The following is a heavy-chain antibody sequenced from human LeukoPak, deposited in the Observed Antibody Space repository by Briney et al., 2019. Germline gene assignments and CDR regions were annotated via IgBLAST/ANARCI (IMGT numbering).Heavy chain of an antibody. V-gene: IGHV3-48*03. D-gene: IGHD2-15*01. CDR2: ISSSGSTI. Sequence: PGGSLRLSCAASGFSFSSYEMNWVRQAPGKGLEWVSYISSSGSTIYYADSVKGRFTISRDNAKNSLYLQMNSLRAEDTAVYYCARDRGYCSGGSCYRRFDPWGQGTLVTVSS. CDR1: GFSFSSYE. CDR3: ARDRGYCSGGSCYRRFDP. J-gene: IGHJ5*02.